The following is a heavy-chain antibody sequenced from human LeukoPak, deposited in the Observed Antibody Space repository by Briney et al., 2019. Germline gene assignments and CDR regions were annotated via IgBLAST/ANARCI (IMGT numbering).Heavy chain of an antibody. CDR3: AKSGSYSSTWYDY. CDR1: GITFSSHS. CDR2: ISRSGGST. V-gene: IGHV3-23*01. Sequence: PGGSLRLSCAASGITFSSHSMSWVRQAPGKGLEWVSAISRSGGSTYCADSVKGRFTISRDNSKNTLFLQMNSLRADGTAVYYCAKSGSYSSTWYDYWGQGTLVTVSS. J-gene: IGHJ4*02. D-gene: IGHD6-13*01.